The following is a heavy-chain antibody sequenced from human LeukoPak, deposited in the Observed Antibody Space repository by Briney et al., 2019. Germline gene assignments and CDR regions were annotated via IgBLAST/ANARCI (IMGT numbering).Heavy chain of an antibody. CDR1: GFTFSSYG. J-gene: IGHJ4*02. Sequence: GGSLRLSCAASGFTFSSYGMHWVRQAPGKGLEWVAFIRYDGSNKYYADSVKGRFTISRDNSKNTLYLQMNSLRAEDTAVYYCAKDPSFRPGYFDYWGQGTLVSVSS. CDR2: IRYDGSNK. V-gene: IGHV3-30*02. CDR3: AKDPSFRPGYFDY.